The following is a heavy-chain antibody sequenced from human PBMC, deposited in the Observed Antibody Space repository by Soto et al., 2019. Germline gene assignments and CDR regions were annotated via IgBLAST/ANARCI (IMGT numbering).Heavy chain of an antibody. CDR3: AKEGYSGYYYGLDV. CDR2: ISGSGDSA. Sequence: EVQLLESGGGLVQPGGSLRLSCAASGFTFSSYAMTWVRQAPGKGLEWVSSISGSGDSAYYADSVKGRFTISRDNSKNTLYLPMNSVRDEDNDVYYCAKEGYSGYYYGLDVGGQGTTVTGSS. J-gene: IGHJ6*01. D-gene: IGHD2-21*01. V-gene: IGHV3-23*01. CDR1: GFTFSSYA.